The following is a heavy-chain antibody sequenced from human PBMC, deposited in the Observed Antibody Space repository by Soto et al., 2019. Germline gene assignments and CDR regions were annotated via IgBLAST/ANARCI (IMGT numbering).Heavy chain of an antibody. V-gene: IGHV4-39*01. J-gene: IGHJ4*02. CDR3: ARRVSPILMVYATDFDY. Sequence: PSETLSLTCTVSGGSISSSSYYWGWIRQPPGKGLEWIGSIYYSGSTYYNPSLKSRVTISVDTSKNQFSLRLSSVTAADTAVYYCARRVSPILMVYATDFDYWGQGTLVTVSS. CDR2: IYYSGST. D-gene: IGHD2-8*01. CDR1: GGSISSSSYY.